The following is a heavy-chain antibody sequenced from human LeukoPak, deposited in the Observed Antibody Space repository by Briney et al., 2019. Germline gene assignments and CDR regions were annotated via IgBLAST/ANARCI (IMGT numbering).Heavy chain of an antibody. CDR1: GGSISSYY. V-gene: IGHV4-59*08. D-gene: IGHD1-26*01. J-gene: IGHJ6*03. CDR3: ARHGSGRYYYYYMDV. Sequence: PSETLSLTCTVSGGSISSYYWSWIRQPPGKGLEWIGYIYDSGSTNYSPSLKSRVTISVDTSKNQFSLKLSSVTAADAAVYYCARHGSGRYYYYYMDVWGKGTTVTVSS. CDR2: IYDSGST.